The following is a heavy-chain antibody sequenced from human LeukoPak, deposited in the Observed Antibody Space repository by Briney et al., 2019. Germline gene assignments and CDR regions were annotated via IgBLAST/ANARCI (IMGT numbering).Heavy chain of an antibody. Sequence: SETLSLTCAVSGGSFSGYYWSWIRQPPGEGLEWIGQISHGGSTNYNPSLESRVIMSVATSKNQFSLKLSSVTAADTAVYYCARRPTEDTSNLHLFYMWFDPLGQGTLVTVSS. D-gene: IGHD1-14*01. J-gene: IGHJ5*01. V-gene: IGHV4-34*01. CDR3: ARRPTEDTSNLHLFYMWFDP. CDR2: ISHGGST. CDR1: GGSFSGYY.